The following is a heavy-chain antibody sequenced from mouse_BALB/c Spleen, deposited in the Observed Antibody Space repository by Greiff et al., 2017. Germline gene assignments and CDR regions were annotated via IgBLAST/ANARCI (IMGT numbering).Heavy chain of an antibody. CDR1: GYTFTDYW. D-gene: IGHD3-3*01. J-gene: IGHJ2*01. V-gene: IGHV1-69*01. CDR3: ARGDNFDY. CDR2: IDTSDSYT. Sequence: QVQLKQPGAELVMPGASVKMSCKASGYTFTDYWMHWVKQRPGQGLEWIGAIDTSDSYTSYNQKFKGKATLTVDESSSTAYMQLSSLTSEDSAVYYCARGDNFDYWGQGTTLTVSS.